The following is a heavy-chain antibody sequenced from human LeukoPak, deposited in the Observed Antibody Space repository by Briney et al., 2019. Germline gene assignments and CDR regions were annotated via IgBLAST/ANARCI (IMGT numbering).Heavy chain of an antibody. V-gene: IGHV3-64D*09. CDR1: EFTFSSYA. CDR3: LKGYCSSISCYGDY. CDR2: ISSNGGST. Sequence: PVGSLRLSCSASEFTFSSYAMHWVRQAPGKELQYVSAISSNGGSTYYADSVKGRFTISRDNSKNTMYLQMSSLRAEDTAVYYCLKGYCSSISCYGDYWGQGTLVTVSS. J-gene: IGHJ4*02. D-gene: IGHD2-2*01.